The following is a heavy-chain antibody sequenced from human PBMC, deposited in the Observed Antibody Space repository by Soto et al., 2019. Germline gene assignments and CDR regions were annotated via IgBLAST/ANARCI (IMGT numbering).Heavy chain of an antibody. CDR2: ISSSGGII. CDR3: ARRGLVYDYDSGGYDVSLDAFDI. CDR1: GFTFSTYE. Sequence: EVQLVESGGGLVQPGGSLRLSCAASGFTFSTYEMNWVRQAPGKGLEWVSYISSSGGIIHYGDSVKGRVTISRDNAKNSLYLQMSSLRAEDTAVYYCARRGLVYDYDSGGYDVSLDAFDIWGQGTMVAVSS. D-gene: IGHD3-22*01. V-gene: IGHV3-48*03. J-gene: IGHJ3*02.